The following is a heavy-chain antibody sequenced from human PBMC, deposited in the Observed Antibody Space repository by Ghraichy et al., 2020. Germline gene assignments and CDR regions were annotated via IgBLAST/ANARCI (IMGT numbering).Heavy chain of an antibody. D-gene: IGHD4-23*01. CDR3: ARGSTVVRYYNYDGMDV. CDR2: ITSSSRFI. J-gene: IGHJ6*02. Sequence: GGSLRLSCVGSEFTFSSYSMNWVRQAPGKGLEWVSYITSSSRFISYADSVKGRFTVSRDNGQNSLYLQMKSLRDEDKAVYYCARGSTVVRYYNYDGMDVWGQGTTVTVSS. CDR1: EFTFSSYS. V-gene: IGHV3-48*02.